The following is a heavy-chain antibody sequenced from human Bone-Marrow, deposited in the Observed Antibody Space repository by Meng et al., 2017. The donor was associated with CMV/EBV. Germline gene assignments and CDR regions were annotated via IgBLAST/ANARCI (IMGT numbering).Heavy chain of an antibody. V-gene: IGHV3-66*02. D-gene: IGHD3-3*01. CDR1: GFTVSSNY. CDR3: ASETYYDFWSGYYS. CDR2: IYSGGST. J-gene: IGHJ4*02. Sequence: GESLKISCAASGFTVSSNYMSWVRQAPGKGLEWVSVIYSGGSTYYADSVKGRFTISRDNSKNTLYLQMNSLRAEDTAVYYCASETYYDFWSGYYSWGQGTLVTIYS.